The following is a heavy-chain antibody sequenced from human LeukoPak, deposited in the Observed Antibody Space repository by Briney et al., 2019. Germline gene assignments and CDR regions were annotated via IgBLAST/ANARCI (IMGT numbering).Heavy chain of an antibody. Sequence: PGGSLRLSCAASGFTFSDYYMSWIRQAPGKGLGWVSYISSSGSTIYYGGSVKGRFTISRDNAKNSLYLQMNSLRAEDTAVYYCARDRYGSAKVDYWGQGTLVTVSS. V-gene: IGHV3-11*01. CDR2: ISSSGSTI. J-gene: IGHJ4*02. D-gene: IGHD3-10*01. CDR3: ARDRYGSAKVDY. CDR1: GFTFSDYY.